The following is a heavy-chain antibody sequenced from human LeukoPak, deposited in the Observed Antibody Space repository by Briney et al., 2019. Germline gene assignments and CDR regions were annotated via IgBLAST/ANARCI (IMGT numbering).Heavy chain of an antibody. CDR2: ITDTGDGT. V-gene: IGHV3-23*01. D-gene: IGHD2-15*01. CDR3: TKDSPVATR. Sequence: GGSLRLSCSASGFTFSRSAMSWVRQAPGKGLEWVSSITDTGDGTYYVDSVRGRFTISRDDSRNAVYLQMNSLRAEDTAVYYCTKDSPVATRWGQGTMVTVSS. J-gene: IGHJ4*02. CDR1: GFTFSRSA.